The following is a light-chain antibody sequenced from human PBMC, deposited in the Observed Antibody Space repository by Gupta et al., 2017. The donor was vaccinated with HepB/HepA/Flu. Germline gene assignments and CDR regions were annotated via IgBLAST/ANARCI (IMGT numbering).Light chain of an antibody. Sequence: SGLTQPPSVSEAPGQRVASARYGSSPNIGIDIVNWYQQFPGTAPRLLIYRNHQRPSGVPVRFSDSKSGTSAARAITGFQSEDEADYYCASFDARLGAWLFGGGTKLTVL. J-gene: IGLJ3*02. V-gene: IGLV1-44*01. CDR1: SPNIGIDI. CDR3: ASFDARLGAWL. CDR2: RNH.